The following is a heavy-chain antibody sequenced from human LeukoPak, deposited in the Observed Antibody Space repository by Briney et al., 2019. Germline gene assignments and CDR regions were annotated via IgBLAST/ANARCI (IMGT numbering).Heavy chain of an antibody. Sequence: SETLSLTCIVSGGSTSSYYWSWIRQPPGKGLEWIGYIHYSGSTNYNPSLKSRVTISLDTSKNRFSLKLSSVTAADTAVYYCARLFWSDSHSFDYWGQGTLVTVSS. CDR1: GGSTSSYY. CDR3: ARLFWSDSHSFDY. J-gene: IGHJ4*02. V-gene: IGHV4-59*01. CDR2: IHYSGST. D-gene: IGHD3-3*01.